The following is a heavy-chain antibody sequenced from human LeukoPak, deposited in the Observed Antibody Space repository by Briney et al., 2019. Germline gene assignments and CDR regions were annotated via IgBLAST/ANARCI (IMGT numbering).Heavy chain of an antibody. CDR1: GGSFSGYY. CDR3: ARRRWLRLPFDY. D-gene: IGHD5-24*01. V-gene: IGHV4-34*01. CDR2: INHSGST. J-gene: IGHJ4*02. Sequence: SETLSLTCAVYGGSFSGYYWSWIRQPPGKGLEWIGEINHSGSTNYNPSLKSRVTISVDTSKNQFSPKLSSVTAADTAVYYCARRRWLRLPFDYWGQGTLVTVSS.